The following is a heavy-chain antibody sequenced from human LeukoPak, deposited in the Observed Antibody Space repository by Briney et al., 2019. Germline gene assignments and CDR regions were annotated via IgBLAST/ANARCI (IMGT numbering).Heavy chain of an antibody. Sequence: GRSLRLSCAASGFTFSSYGMHWIRQAPGKGLEWVAVIWYDGSNKYYADSVKGRFTISRDNSKNTLYLQMNSLRAEDTAVYYCARDRYSGYGGYFDYWGQGTLVTVSS. CDR2: IWYDGSNK. J-gene: IGHJ4*02. CDR1: GFTFSSYG. V-gene: IGHV3-33*01. CDR3: ARDRYSGYGGYFDY. D-gene: IGHD5-12*01.